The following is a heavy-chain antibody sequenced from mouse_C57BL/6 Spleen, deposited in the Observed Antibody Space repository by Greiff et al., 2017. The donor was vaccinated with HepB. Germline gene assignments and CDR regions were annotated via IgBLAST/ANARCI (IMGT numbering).Heavy chain of an antibody. CDR2: IRLKSDNYAT. J-gene: IGHJ1*03. V-gene: IGHV6-3*01. CDR3: TDDGPYFDV. CDR1: GFTFSNYW. Sequence: EVKVEESGGGLVQPGGSMKLSCVASGFTFSNYWMNWVRQSPEKGLEWVAQIRLKSDNYATHYAESVKGRFTISRDDSKSSVYLQMNNLRAEDTGIYYCTDDGPYFDVWGTGTTVTVSS. D-gene: IGHD2-3*01.